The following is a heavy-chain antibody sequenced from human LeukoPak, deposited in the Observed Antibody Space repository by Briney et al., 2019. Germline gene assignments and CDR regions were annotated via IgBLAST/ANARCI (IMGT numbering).Heavy chain of an antibody. J-gene: IGHJ4*02. CDR2: INAGNGNT. CDR3: ARDPSNTSGRYTYFDY. V-gene: IGHV1-3*01. Sequence: ASVKVSCKASGYTFTSYAMHWVRQAPGQRLEWMGWINAGNGNTKYSQKFQGRVTITRDTSASTAYMELRSLRSDDTAVYYCARDPSNTSGRYTYFDYWGQGTLVTVSS. D-gene: IGHD3-16*02. CDR1: GYTFTSYA.